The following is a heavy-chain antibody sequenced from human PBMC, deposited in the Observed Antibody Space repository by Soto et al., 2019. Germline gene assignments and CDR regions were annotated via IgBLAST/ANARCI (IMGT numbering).Heavy chain of an antibody. V-gene: IGHV3-74*01. CDR2: INGDGSRT. Sequence: GGSLRLSCAASGFTFSSYYWMHWVRQAPGKGLVWVSRINGDGSRTSYADSVKGRFTMSRDNAKNTLYLQMNSLRAEDTAGYYFESGPDARNATLYSVRVVWDQGPTDPAS. CDR1: GFTFSSYYW. J-gene: IGHJ6*02. CDR3: ESGPDARNATLYSVRVV. D-gene: IGHD7-27*01.